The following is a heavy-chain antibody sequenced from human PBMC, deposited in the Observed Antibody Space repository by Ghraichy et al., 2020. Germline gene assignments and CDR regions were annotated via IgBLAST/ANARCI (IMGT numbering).Heavy chain of an antibody. V-gene: IGHV4-39*01. J-gene: IGHJ4*02. CDR3: ARVGDSSGWSIPY. D-gene: IGHD6-19*01. Sequence: SETLSLTCTVSGGSISSSSYYWGWIRQPPGKGLEWIGSIYYSGSTYYNPSLKSRVTISVDTSKNQFSLKLSSVTAADTAVYYCARVGDSSGWSIPYWGQGTLVTVSS. CDR1: GGSISSSSYY. CDR2: IYYSGST.